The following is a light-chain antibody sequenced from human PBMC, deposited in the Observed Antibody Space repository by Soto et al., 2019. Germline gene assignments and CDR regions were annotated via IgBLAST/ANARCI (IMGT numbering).Light chain of an antibody. CDR2: EVT. Sequence: QSALTQPPSASGSPGQSVTISCTGGSSDIGGYNYVSWYQQRPGKVPRLIIYEVTKRPSGVPDRFSGSKSGNTASLTVSGLQADDDADYYCCSYTSSRAYVFGIGTKVTVL. J-gene: IGLJ1*01. V-gene: IGLV2-8*01. CDR3: CSYTSSRAYV. CDR1: SSDIGGYNY.